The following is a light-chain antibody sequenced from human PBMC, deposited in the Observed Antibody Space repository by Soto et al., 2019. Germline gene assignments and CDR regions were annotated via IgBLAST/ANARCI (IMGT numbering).Light chain of an antibody. CDR2: DAS. Sequence: EIVLTQSPDTLSLSPGEEATLSCRTSESISNNYLAWYQQNAGQAPRLLIYDASGRATGIPDRFSGSGSGTDFTITISRLEPEDFAVYYCQQYGTSPTWTFGQGTNVEVK. CDR1: ESISNNY. CDR3: QQYGTSPTWT. J-gene: IGKJ1*01. V-gene: IGKV3-20*01.